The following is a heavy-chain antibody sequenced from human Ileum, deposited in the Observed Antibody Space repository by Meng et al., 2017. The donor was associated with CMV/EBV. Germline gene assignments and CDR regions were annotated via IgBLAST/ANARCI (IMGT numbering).Heavy chain of an antibody. J-gene: IGHJ6*02. CDR1: GCSVSNYY. D-gene: IGHD5-24*01. V-gene: IGHV4-59*02. Sequence: SETLSLTCTASGCSVSNYYWSWIRQPPGKGLEWIGYIYYSGSTDYNPSLKSRVTISIDTSKNQFSLMLTSVTAADTAVYYCARARIERWLQGYYYYGLDVWGQGTTVTVSS. CDR2: IYYSGST. CDR3: ARARIERWLQGYYYYGLDV.